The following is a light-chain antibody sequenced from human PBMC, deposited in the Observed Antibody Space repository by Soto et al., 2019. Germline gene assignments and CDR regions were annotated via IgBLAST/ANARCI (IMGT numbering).Light chain of an antibody. V-gene: IGKV2-28*01. CDR3: MQALHTPWA. CDR1: QSLLHSNGNNY. J-gene: IGKJ1*01. CDR2: GGS. Sequence: DIVMTQSPLSLPVTPGEPASISCRSSQSLLHSNGNNYLDWYLQKPVQSPQLLIYGGSNRASGVHESFWGSGAGTDFIRKISRVEAEDVGVYYYMQALHTPWAFGQGTKVEIK.